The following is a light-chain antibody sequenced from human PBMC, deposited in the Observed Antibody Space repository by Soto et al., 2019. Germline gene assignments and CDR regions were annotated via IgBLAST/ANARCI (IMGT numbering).Light chain of an antibody. V-gene: IGKV3-20*01. CDR1: QTVSSSY. Sequence: EIVLTQPPGTLSLSPGERATLSCRASQTVSSSYLAWYQQKPGQAPRLLIYGASSRATGIPDRFSGSGSGTDFTLTISRLEPEDFAVHYCQQYGSSRTFGQGTKVDI. CDR3: QQYGSSRT. CDR2: GAS. J-gene: IGKJ1*01.